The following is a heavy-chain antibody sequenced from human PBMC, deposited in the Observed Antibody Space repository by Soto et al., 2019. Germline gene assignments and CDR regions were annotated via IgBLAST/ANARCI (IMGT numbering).Heavy chain of an antibody. V-gene: IGHV3-11*05. Sequence: PGGSLRLSCAASGFTFSDYYMSWIRQAPGKGLEWVSYISSSSSYTNYADSVKGRFTISRDNAKNTLYLQMNSLRAEDTAVYYCTKANRYCSGANCFTFDYWGLGTLVTVSS. J-gene: IGHJ4*02. CDR3: TKANRYCSGANCFTFDY. CDR1: GFTFSDYY. D-gene: IGHD2-15*01. CDR2: ISSSSSYT.